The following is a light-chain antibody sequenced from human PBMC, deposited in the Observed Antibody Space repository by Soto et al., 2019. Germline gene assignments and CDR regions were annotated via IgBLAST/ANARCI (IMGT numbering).Light chain of an antibody. Sequence: EIVLTQSPGTLSLSPGERATLSCRASQSVRSSFFAWYQQKPGQAPRLLIYDVSVRATGIPDSVSGSGSGTDFTLTINRLEPEDFAVYYGQQYENSVMYTFGQGTKLEIK. CDR1: QSVRSSF. J-gene: IGKJ2*01. V-gene: IGKV3-20*01. CDR2: DVS. CDR3: QQYENSVMYT.